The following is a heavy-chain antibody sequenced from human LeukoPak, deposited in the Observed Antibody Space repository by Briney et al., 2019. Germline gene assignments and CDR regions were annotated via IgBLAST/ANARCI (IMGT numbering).Heavy chain of an antibody. J-gene: IGHJ4*02. V-gene: IGHV1-3*01. CDR1: GYTFTSYA. D-gene: IGHD6-13*01. CDR3: ARDPEHSSSWYSDFDY. Sequence: ASVKVSCTASGYTFTSYAMHWVRQAPGQRLEWMGWINAGNGNTKYSQKFQGRVTITRDTSASTAYMELSSLRSEDTAVYYCARDPEHSSSWYSDFDYWGQGTLVTVSS. CDR2: INAGNGNT.